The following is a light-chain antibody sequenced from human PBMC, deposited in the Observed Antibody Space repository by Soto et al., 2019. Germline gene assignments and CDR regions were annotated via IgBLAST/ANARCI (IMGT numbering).Light chain of an antibody. Sequence: QSVLPQPPSVSGAPGQRVTISCPGRSFNIEAGFHVHWYQQLPGRGPKLLIFDSVNRPSGVPDRFSGSKSGSSASLAITGRLPEDDAVYYCQSYDMALRTVVFGGGTKLTVL. CDR2: DSV. CDR3: QSYDMALRTVV. J-gene: IGLJ2*01. CDR1: SFNIEAGFH. V-gene: IGLV1-40*01.